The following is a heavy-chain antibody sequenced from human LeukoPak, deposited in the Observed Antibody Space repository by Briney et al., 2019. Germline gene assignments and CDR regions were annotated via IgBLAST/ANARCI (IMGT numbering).Heavy chain of an antibody. V-gene: IGHV4-34*01. J-gene: IGHJ6*03. CDR1: GGSCSGYS. CDR3: ARLGRGYSYGPHPGYYYYKDV. Sequence: PLETLSVTPAGNGGSCSGYSRSWVLHRPGNRLKRRWEINQSGSTNYNPSLMSRVTISVDTSKNQFSLKLSSETAADTAVYYCARLGRGYSYGPHPGYYYYKDVLGKGTTVTVSS. D-gene: IGHD5-18*01. CDR2: INQSGST.